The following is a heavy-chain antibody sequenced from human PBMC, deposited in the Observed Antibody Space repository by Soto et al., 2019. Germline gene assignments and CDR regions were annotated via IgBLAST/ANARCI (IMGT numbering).Heavy chain of an antibody. CDR3: ARGRGGYCSGGSCWGFDP. D-gene: IGHD2-15*01. V-gene: IGHV1-3*01. CDR2: INAGNGNT. J-gene: IGHJ5*02. Sequence: ASVKVSCKASGYTFTSYAMHWVRQAPGQRLEWMGWINAGNGNTKYSQKFQGRVTITRDTSASTAYMELSSLRSEDTAVYYCARGRGGYCSGGSCWGFDPWGQGTLVTVSS. CDR1: GYTFTSYA.